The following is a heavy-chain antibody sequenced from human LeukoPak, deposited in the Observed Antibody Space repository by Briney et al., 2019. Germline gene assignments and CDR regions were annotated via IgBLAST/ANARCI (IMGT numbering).Heavy chain of an antibody. CDR3: ASSYSSGWQYYYYYYMDV. D-gene: IGHD6-19*01. CDR2: IYYSGST. J-gene: IGHJ6*03. CDR1: GGSISSYY. Sequence: SETLSLTCTVSGGSISSYYWSWIRQPPRKGLEWIGYIYYSGSTNYNPSLKSQVTISVDTSKNQFSLTLSSVTAADTAVYYCASSYSSGWQYYYYYYMDVWGKGTTVTVSS. V-gene: IGHV4-59*01.